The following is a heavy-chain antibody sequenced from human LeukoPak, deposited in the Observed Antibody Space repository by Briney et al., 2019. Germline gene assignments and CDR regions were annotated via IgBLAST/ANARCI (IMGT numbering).Heavy chain of an antibody. J-gene: IGHJ4*02. CDR1: GFTFSDYS. D-gene: IGHD2-2*01. Sequence: GGSLRLSCAASGFTFSDYSMNWVRQAPGKGLEWVSSISSGGNYIYQSESVKGRFTISRDNAKNSLYLQMNSLRAEDTAVYYCARDPYGSTPGDYWGQGTLVTVSS. CDR2: ISSGGNYI. CDR3: ARDPYGSTPGDY. V-gene: IGHV3-21*01.